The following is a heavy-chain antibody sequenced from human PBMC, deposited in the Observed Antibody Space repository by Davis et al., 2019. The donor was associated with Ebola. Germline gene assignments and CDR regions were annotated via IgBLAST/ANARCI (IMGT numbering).Heavy chain of an antibody. CDR1: GFTVSSNY. J-gene: IGHJ4*02. CDR3: AREGGVGALDY. D-gene: IGHD1-26*01. CDR2: LYSGGST. V-gene: IGHV3-53*01. Sequence: PGGSLRLSCAASGFTVSSNYMSWVRQAPGKGLEWVSVLYSGGSTYYADSVKGRFTISRDNSKNTLYLQMNNLRAEDTAVYYCAREGGVGALDYWGQGTLVTVSS.